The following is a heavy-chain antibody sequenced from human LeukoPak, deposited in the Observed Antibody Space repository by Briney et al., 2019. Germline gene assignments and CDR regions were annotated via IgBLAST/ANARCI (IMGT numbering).Heavy chain of an antibody. V-gene: IGHV3-7*01. D-gene: IGHD1-7*01. Sequence: GGSLRLSCAASGFTFSSYWMSWVRQAPGKGLEWVANIKQDGSEKYYVDSVKGGFTISRENAKNSLYLQMNRLRAEDTPVYYCTRDCNYAGYYYYMDVWGKGPTVTVSS. CDR2: IKQDGSEK. J-gene: IGHJ6*03. CDR3: TRDCNYAGYYYYMDV. CDR1: GFTFSSYW.